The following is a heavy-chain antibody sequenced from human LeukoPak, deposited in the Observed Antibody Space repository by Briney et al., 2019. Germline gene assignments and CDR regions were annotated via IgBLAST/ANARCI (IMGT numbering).Heavy chain of an antibody. D-gene: IGHD2-15*01. CDR1: GFTSSVYA. J-gene: IGHJ4*02. CDR2: ISGSEGNT. Sequence: GGSLRLSCAASGFTSSVYAMSWVRQAPGKGLEWVSDISGSEGNTYYADSVKARFTVSRDTSKNTLYLQMGGLRAEDTAVYYCATGGRYCSGGGCYSTPFDYWGQGTLVTVSS. CDR3: ATGGRYCSGGGCYSTPFDY. V-gene: IGHV3-23*01.